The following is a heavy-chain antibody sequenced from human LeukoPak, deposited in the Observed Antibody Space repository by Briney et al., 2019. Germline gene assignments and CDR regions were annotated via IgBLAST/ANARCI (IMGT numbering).Heavy chain of an antibody. V-gene: IGHV4-59*01. CDR3: ARHRFSSSWYRSNYFDY. CDR1: GGSISSYY. CDR2: IYYSGST. Sequence: PSETLSLTCTVSGGSISSYYWSRIRQPPGKGLEWIAYIYYSGSTNYNPSLKSRVTISVDTSKNQFSLKLSSVTAADTAVYYCARHRFSSSWYRSNYFDYWGQGTLVTVSS. J-gene: IGHJ4*02. D-gene: IGHD6-13*01.